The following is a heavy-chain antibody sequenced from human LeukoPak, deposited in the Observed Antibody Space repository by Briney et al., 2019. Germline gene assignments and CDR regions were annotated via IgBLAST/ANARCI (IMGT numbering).Heavy chain of an antibody. CDR2: IRYDGSNK. CDR1: GFTFSTYG. Sequence: PGGSLRLSCAASGFTFSTYGIHWVRQARGMGMEWVAFIRYDGSNKYYADSVKGRFTISRDNFMNTVYLQMNSLRPEDTAVYYCAKEGYSSGWYEDYWGQGTLVTVSS. CDR3: AKEGYSSGWYEDY. V-gene: IGHV3-30*02. J-gene: IGHJ4*02. D-gene: IGHD6-19*01.